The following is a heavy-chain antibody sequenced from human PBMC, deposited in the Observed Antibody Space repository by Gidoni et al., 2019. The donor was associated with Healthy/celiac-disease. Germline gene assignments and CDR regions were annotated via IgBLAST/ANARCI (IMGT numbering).Heavy chain of an antibody. V-gene: IGHV3-23*01. J-gene: IGHJ4*02. Sequence: EVQLLESGGGLVQPGGSMRLSCAASGFTFSSYGMSWVRQAPGKGLEWVSSISGSGGSTYYADSVKGRFTISRDNSKNTLYLQMNSLRAEDTAVYYFAKDIPDYYYDSSGYYPFDYWGQGTLVTVSS. CDR1: GFTFSSYG. CDR3: AKDIPDYYYDSSGYYPFDY. CDR2: ISGSGGST. D-gene: IGHD3-22*01.